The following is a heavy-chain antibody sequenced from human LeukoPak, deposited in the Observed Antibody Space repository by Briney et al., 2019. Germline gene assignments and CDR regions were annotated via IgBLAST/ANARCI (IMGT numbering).Heavy chain of an antibody. Sequence: GGALRLSCATSGFTFSNYWMHWVRQVPGKGLEWVATIKQDGRDKYYVDSVKGRFTISRDNSKNTLYLQMNSLRAEDTAVYYCAKDAEQWLVGFDYWGQGTLVTVSS. CDR1: GFTFSNYW. D-gene: IGHD6-19*01. CDR2: IKQDGRDK. J-gene: IGHJ4*02. V-gene: IGHV3-7*01. CDR3: AKDAEQWLVGFDY.